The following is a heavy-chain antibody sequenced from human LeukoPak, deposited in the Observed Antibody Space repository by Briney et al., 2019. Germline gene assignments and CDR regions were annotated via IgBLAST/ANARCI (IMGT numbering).Heavy chain of an antibody. Sequence: GGSLRLSCAASGFTFSSYWMHWVRQAPGKGLVWVSRINSDGSSTSYADPVKGRFTISRDNAKNTLYLQMNSLRAEDTAVYYCARFFRNYYYGMDVWGQGTTVTVSS. D-gene: IGHD3-10*01. CDR2: INSDGSST. CDR1: GFTFSSYW. CDR3: ARFFRNYYYGMDV. J-gene: IGHJ6*02. V-gene: IGHV3-74*01.